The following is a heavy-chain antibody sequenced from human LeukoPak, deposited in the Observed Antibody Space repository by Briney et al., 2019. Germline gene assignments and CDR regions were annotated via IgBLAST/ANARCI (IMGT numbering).Heavy chain of an antibody. CDR2: INPNRGGT. CDR3: ARGDCTNGVCYWGEVYYFDY. J-gene: IGHJ4*02. Sequence: GASVRVSCKASGGTFSIYAISWVRQAPGQGLEWVGWINPNRGGTNYAQKFQGWVTMTRDTSISTAYMELSRLRSDDTAVYYCARGDCTNGVCYWGEVYYFDYWGQGTLVTVSS. D-gene: IGHD2-8*01. CDR1: GGTFSIYA. V-gene: IGHV1-2*04.